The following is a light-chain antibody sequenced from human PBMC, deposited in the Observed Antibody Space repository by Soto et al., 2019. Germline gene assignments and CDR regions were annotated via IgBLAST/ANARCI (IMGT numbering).Light chain of an antibody. CDR1: SSDIGTYNC. J-gene: IGLJ2*01. Sequence: QSALTQPASESGSPGQTITISCTGTSSDIGTYNCVYWYQQHPGTAPKLLIHEINNRPSGVSIRFSGSKSGNAASLTISGHQAEDDADYYHSSDTTTSTLIFGGGTKLTVL. CDR2: EIN. CDR3: SSDTTTSTLI. V-gene: IGLV2-14*01.